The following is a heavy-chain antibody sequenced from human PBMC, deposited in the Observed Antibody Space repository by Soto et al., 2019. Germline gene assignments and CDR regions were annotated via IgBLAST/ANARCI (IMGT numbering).Heavy chain of an antibody. CDR2: IYPGDSDT. CDR1: GYSFTSYW. V-gene: IGHV5-51*01. J-gene: IGHJ6*02. CDR3: ARVPADTIFGVVIANYYYGMYV. D-gene: IGHD3-3*01. Sequence: PGESLKISCKGSGYSFTSYWIGWVRQMPGKGLEWMGIIYPGDSDTRYSPSFQGQVTISADRSISTAYLQWSSLKASDTAMYYCARVPADTIFGVVIANYYYGMYVWGQGTTVTVSS.